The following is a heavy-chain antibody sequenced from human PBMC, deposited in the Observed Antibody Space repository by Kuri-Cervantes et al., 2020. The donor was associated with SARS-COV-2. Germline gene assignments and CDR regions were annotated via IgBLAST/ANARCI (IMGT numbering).Heavy chain of an antibody. CDR1: GFTFSSYG. Sequence: GESLKISCAASGFTFSSYGMHWVRQAPGKGLEWVAVIWYDGSNKYYADSVKGRFTISRDNSKNTLYLQMNSLRAEDTAVYYCARSVGGIFGVVPYYYMDVWGKGTTVTVSS. J-gene: IGHJ6*03. CDR3: ARSVGGIFGVVPYYYMDV. D-gene: IGHD3-3*01. CDR2: IWYDGSNK. V-gene: IGHV3-33*01.